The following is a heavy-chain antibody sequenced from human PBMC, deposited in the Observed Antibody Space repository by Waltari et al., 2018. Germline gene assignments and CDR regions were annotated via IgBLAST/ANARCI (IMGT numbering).Heavy chain of an antibody. Sequence: EVQLVESGGGLIQPGGSLRLSCAASGFTVSSYYMSWVRQAPGKGLEWVSGLYADGRTFYTDSVKGRFTISRDNSRNILYLQMSSLRAEDTAVYYCAKDLGLGGDHWGQGTLIAVSS. CDR1: GFTVSSYY. D-gene: IGHD3-16*01. CDR3: AKDLGLGGDH. CDR2: LYADGRT. V-gene: IGHV3-53*01. J-gene: IGHJ4*02.